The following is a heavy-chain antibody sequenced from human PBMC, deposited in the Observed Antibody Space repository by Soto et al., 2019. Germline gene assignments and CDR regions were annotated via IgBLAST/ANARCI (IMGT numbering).Heavy chain of an antibody. CDR3: AGDVVTVTTWRWFDS. D-gene: IGHD2-21*02. CDR1: GDTFNNYA. J-gene: IGHJ5*01. CDR2: IVPIFGTT. Sequence: APVKVSCKASGDTFNNYAISWMRQTPGRGLEWLGEIVPIFGTTNYPQEFQGRVTITADTSTSTAYMELSRLISEDTAIYYCAGDVVTVTTWRWFDSWRHGTLVTVSS. V-gene: IGHV1-69*06.